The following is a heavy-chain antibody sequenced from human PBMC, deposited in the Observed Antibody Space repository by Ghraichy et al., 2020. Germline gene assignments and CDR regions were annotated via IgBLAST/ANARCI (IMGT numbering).Heavy chain of an antibody. J-gene: IGHJ4*02. CDR2: ISWNSGRI. CDR3: AKVQFGCSGGSCYFDY. Sequence: LSLTCAASGFSFDDYGMHWVRQAPGKGLEWVSGISWNSGRIGYADSVKGRFTISRDNAKNSLYLQMNSLRAEDTALYYCAKVQFGCSGGSCYFDYWGRGILVTVSS. D-gene: IGHD2-15*01. CDR1: GFSFDDYG. V-gene: IGHV3-9*01.